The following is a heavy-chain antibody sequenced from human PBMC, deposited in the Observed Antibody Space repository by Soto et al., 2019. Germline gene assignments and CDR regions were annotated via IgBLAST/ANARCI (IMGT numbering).Heavy chain of an antibody. D-gene: IGHD3-10*01. J-gene: IGHJ6*02. CDR2: IGYDGTNK. V-gene: IGHV3-33*01. Sequence: GGSLRLSCAASGLTFSIFGMHWVRQAPGKGLEWVALIGYDGTNKYYADSVKGRFTISRDNSKNTLYLQMNGLRADDTAVYYCARDLSMVRGVTDGMDVWGPGTTVTVS. CDR1: GLTFSIFG. CDR3: ARDLSMVRGVTDGMDV.